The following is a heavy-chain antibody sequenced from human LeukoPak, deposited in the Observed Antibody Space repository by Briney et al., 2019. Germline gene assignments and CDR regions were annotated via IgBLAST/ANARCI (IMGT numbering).Heavy chain of an antibody. Sequence: SETLSLTCAVYGGSFSGYYWSWIRQPPGKGLEWIGEINHSGSTNYNPSLKSRVTISVDTSKNQFSLKLSSVTAADTAVYYCARGPLKAGYSSGWLRSPYAFDIWGQGTMVTVSS. CDR1: GGSFSGYY. CDR3: ARGPLKAGYSSGWLRSPYAFDI. CDR2: INHSGST. D-gene: IGHD6-19*01. J-gene: IGHJ3*02. V-gene: IGHV4-34*01.